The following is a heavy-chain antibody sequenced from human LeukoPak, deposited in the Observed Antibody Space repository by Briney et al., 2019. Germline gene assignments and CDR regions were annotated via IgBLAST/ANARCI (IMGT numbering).Heavy chain of an antibody. Sequence: AGGSLRLSCAVSGFRVSDYYMSWVRQAPGKGLEWVGLIRDSGEAFYADFARGRFAISRAESENTLYLQMNSLRVEDTAVYYCARDRAANQDWVEFDPWGQGTPVIVSS. D-gene: IGHD3/OR15-3a*01. V-gene: IGHV3-66*03. CDR1: GFRVSDYY. CDR2: IRDSGEA. J-gene: IGHJ5*02. CDR3: ARDRAANQDWVEFDP.